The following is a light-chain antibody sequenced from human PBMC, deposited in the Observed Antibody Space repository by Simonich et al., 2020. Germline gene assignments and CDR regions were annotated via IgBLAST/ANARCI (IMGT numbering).Light chain of an antibody. CDR1: SSAVGSYTY. CDR3: SSYTSSSTWV. V-gene: IGLV2-14*01. CDR2: DVS. J-gene: IGLJ3*02. Sequence: QSALTQPASVSGSPGHSITISCTGTSSAVGSYTYVSCHQQHPGKAPKLMIYDVSKRPSGVSNRISGSKSGNTASLTISGLQAEDEADYYCSSYTSSSTWVFGGGTKLTVL.